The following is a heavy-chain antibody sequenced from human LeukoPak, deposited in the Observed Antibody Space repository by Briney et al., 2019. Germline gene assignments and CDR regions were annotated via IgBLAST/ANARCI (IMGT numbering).Heavy chain of an antibody. J-gene: IGHJ5*02. D-gene: IGHD3-16*01. CDR3: ARDHKGGVFDP. CDR1: GGAFSSYA. CDR2: IIPIFGIA. V-gene: IGHV1-69*04. Sequence: GASVKVSCKASGGAFSSYAINWVRQAPGQGLEWMGRIIPIFGIANYAQKFQGRVTITADKSTSTAYMELSSLRSEDTAVYYCARDHKGGVFDPWGQGTLVTVSS.